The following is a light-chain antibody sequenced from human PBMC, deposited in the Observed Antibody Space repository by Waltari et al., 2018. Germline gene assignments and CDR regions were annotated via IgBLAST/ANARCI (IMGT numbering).Light chain of an antibody. CDR3: SSYTSSSTVV. CDR2: DVS. J-gene: IGLJ2*01. CDR1: SSDVGGYNY. Sequence: QSALTQPASVSGSPGQSITISCTGTSSDVGGYNYVSWYQQHPGKAPKLMIYDVSNRPSGVSNRCSGSKSGNTASLTISGLHAEDEADYYCSSYTSSSTVVFGGGTKLTVL. V-gene: IGLV2-14*03.